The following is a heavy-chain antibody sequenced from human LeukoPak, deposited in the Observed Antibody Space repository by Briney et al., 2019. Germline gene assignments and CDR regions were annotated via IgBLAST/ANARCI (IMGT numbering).Heavy chain of an antibody. CDR1: GGSISSGNYY. Sequence: SQTLSLTCTVSGGSISSGNYYWSWIRKRAGKGLEWIGRIYTSGSTDYNPSLKSRVTASIDTSKNQFSLNLSSVTAADTAVYFCARDAQFGVIIIWGQGTLVTVSS. CDR2: IYTSGST. J-gene: IGHJ1*01. D-gene: IGHD3-3*01. V-gene: IGHV4-61*02. CDR3: ARDAQFGVIII.